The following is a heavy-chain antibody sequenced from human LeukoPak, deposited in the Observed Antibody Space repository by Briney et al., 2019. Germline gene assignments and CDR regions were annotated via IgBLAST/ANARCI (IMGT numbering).Heavy chain of an antibody. D-gene: IGHD2-15*01. CDR1: GFPFGSHA. J-gene: IGHJ5*02. Sequence: RGSLRLSCAASGFPFGSHAMSWVRQPPGKGLEWVAAISNGKTYYADSVRGRFAISRDDSTNTVYLHMNSLRDEDTALYHCVREAGYCAPVCVKTNWFDPWGQGTLVTVSS. CDR2: ISNGKT. V-gene: IGHV3-23*01. CDR3: VREAGYCAPVCVKTNWFDP.